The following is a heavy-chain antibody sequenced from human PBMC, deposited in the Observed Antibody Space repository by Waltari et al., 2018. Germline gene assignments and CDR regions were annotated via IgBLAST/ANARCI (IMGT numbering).Heavy chain of an antibody. V-gene: IGHV3-7*04. CDR2: IKHDGSDK. Sequence: GRQAPGKGLEWVANIKHDGSDKYYVDSVKGRFTISRDNAQNSLYLQMNSLRADDTAVYYCVQDIVGAWGQGTLVTVSS. J-gene: IGHJ5*02. D-gene: IGHD2-15*01. CDR3: VQDIVGA.